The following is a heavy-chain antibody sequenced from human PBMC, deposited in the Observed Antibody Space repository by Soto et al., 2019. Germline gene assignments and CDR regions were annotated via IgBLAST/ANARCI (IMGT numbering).Heavy chain of an antibody. CDR3: ARDTGFYGDNFDY. V-gene: IGHV3-30-3*01. Sequence: QVQLVESGGGVVQPGRSLRLSCAASGFTFSSYAMHWVRQAPGKGLEWVAVIPYDGSNKYYADSVKGRFTISRDNSKNTLYLQMNSLRAEDTAVYYCARDTGFYGDNFDYWGQGTLVTVSS. CDR1: GFTFSSYA. CDR2: IPYDGSNK. J-gene: IGHJ4*02. D-gene: IGHD4-17*01.